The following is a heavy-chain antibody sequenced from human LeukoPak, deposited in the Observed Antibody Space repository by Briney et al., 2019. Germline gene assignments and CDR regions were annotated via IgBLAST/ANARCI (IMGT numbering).Heavy chain of an antibody. CDR2: ISGSGGRT. V-gene: IGHV3-23*01. CDR3: AKDLLAATIDYYFDY. CDR1: GFTFSSYA. Sequence: GGSLRLSCAASGFTFSSYAMSCVRQAPGKGLEWASVISGSGGRTYYADSVKGRFTISRDNSKNTLYVQMNSLRAEDTAVYYCAKDLLAATIDYYFDYWGQGTLVTVSS. J-gene: IGHJ4*02. D-gene: IGHD5-12*01.